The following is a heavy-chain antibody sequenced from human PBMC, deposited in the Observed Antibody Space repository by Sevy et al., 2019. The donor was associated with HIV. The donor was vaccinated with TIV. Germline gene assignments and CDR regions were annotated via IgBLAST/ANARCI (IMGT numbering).Heavy chain of an antibody. J-gene: IGHJ2*01. CDR3: PKFAYYYHTADYYSYFDF. CDR2: ISGGDDST. V-gene: IGHV3-23*01. D-gene: IGHD3-22*01. CDR1: GFIFSDYA. Sequence: GGSLRLSCAASGFIFSDYAMSWVRQAPGKGLEWVSSISGGDDSTYYADSVKGRFTVSRDNSKNTLYLQMNTLRAEDTALYDCPKFAYYYHTADYYSYFDFLDHTTLLTFSS.